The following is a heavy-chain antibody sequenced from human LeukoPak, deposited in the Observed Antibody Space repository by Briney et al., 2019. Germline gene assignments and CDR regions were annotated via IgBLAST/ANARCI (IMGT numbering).Heavy chain of an antibody. CDR3: ARLIGSSSGFDY. D-gene: IGHD6-6*01. V-gene: IGHV3-21*01. CDR2: ISSSSSYI. Sequence: GGPLRLSCAASGFTFSSYSMNWVRQAPGKGLEWVSSISSSSSYIYYADSVKGRFTISRDNAKNSLYLQMNSLRAEDTAVYYCARLIGSSSGFDYWGQGTLVTVSS. CDR1: GFTFSSYS. J-gene: IGHJ4*02.